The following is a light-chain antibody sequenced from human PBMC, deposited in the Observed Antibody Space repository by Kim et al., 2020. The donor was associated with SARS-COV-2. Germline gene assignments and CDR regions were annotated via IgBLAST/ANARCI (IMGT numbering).Light chain of an antibody. Sequence: GQRVTISCFGSDSNIGSNTVNCYQQQQGTAPNLLIDSNNRRPSWGPDRVSGSKSGTSASLAISGLQYEDEADYYCATWDDSMDVWMFGGGTQLTVL. V-gene: IGLV1-44*01. CDR1: DSNIGSNT. CDR3: ATWDDSMDVWM. CDR2: SNN. J-gene: IGLJ3*02.